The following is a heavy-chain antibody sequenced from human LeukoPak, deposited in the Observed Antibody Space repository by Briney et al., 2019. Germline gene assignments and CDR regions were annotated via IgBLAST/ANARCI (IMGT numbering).Heavy chain of an antibody. CDR1: GFTFSSYW. CDR2: INSDGRST. CDR3: VSEGSGSYYNWGTAPGY. Sequence: PGGSLRLSCAASGFTFSSYWMHWVRQATGKGLLGVSRINSDGRSTNYADSVKGRFTISRDNAKNSLYLQMNSLRAEDTAVYYCVSEGSGSYYNWGTAPGYWGQGTLVTVSS. V-gene: IGHV3-74*01. J-gene: IGHJ4*02. D-gene: IGHD3-10*01.